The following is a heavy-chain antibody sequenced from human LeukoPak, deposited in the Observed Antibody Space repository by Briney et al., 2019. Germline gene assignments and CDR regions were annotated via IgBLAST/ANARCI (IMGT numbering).Heavy chain of an antibody. V-gene: IGHV3-23*01. Sequence: GSLRLSCAASGFTFSNAWMSWVRQAPGKGLEWVSSISGSGDTTYYTGSVKGRFTISRDNSKNALYLQMSSLRAEDTAVYYCAKSQRNDQQVVQRIDYWGQGTLVTVSS. CDR1: GFTFSNAW. CDR2: ISGSGDTT. CDR3: AKSQRNDQQVVQRIDY. J-gene: IGHJ4*02. D-gene: IGHD2-2*01.